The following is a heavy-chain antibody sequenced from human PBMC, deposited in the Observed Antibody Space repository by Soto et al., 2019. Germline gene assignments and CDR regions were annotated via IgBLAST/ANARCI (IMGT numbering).Heavy chain of an antibody. CDR3: ARALSPDRYCSGGSCYPGGYYYYYMDV. J-gene: IGHJ6*03. CDR1: GFTFSSYW. V-gene: IGHV3-7*01. Sequence: GGSLRLSCAASGFTFSSYWMSWVRQAPGKGLEWVANIKQDGSEKYYGNSVKGRLTISRDNAKNSLYLQMDSLGAEDTAVYYCARALSPDRYCSGGSCYPGGYYYYYMDVWGKGTTVTVSS. CDR2: IKQDGSEK. D-gene: IGHD2-15*01.